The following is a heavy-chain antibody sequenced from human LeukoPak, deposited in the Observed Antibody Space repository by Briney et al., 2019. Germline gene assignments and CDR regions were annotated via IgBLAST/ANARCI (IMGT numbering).Heavy chain of an antibody. CDR2: INTGNGNT. J-gene: IGHJ4*02. CDR1: GYTFANYA. D-gene: IGHD5-12*01. CDR3: ARVGYSGYDSRPVFNY. V-gene: IGHV1-3*04. Sequence: ASVKVSCKASGYTFANYALHWVRQAPGQRLEWMGWINTGNGNTKYSQKFQGRVTITRATSASTAYMELSSLRSEDTAVYYCARVGYSGYDSRPVFNYWGQGTLVTVSS.